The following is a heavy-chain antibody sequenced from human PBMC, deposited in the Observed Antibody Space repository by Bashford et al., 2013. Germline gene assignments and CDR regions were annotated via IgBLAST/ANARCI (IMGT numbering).Heavy chain of an antibody. V-gene: IGHV4-31*03. J-gene: IGHJ4*02. Sequence: SETLSLTCTVSGGSISSGGYYWSWIRQHPGQGLEWIGYIHSSGSTYYNPSLKSRAAVSVDTSKNQFSLKLSSVTAADTAVYYCARVNNYFDYWGRGNPSVTVSS. CDR1: GGSISSGGYY. CDR3: ARVNNYFDY. CDR2: IHSSGST. D-gene: IGHD2/OR15-2a*01.